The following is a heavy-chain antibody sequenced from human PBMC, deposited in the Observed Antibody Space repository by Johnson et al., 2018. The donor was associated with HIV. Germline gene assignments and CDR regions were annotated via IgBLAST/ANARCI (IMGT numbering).Heavy chain of an antibody. CDR2: ISWNSGST. CDR3: ARGASAFDI. V-gene: IGHV3-23*04. Sequence: EVQLVESGGGLVQPGGSLRLSCAASGFTFSSYAMSWVRQAPGKGLEWVSGISWNSGSTYYADSVKGRFTISRDNAKNSLYRQMNSLRAGDTAVYYCARGASAFDIWGQGTMVTVSS. CDR1: GFTFSSYA. J-gene: IGHJ3*02.